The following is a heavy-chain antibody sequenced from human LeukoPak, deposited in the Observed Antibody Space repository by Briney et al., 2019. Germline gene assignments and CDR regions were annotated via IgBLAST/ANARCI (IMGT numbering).Heavy chain of an antibody. CDR2: IYCSGST. V-gene: IGHV4-59*01. CDR3: ARGRLARSPYFDY. D-gene: IGHD6-19*01. CDR1: GGSFSSYY. Sequence: SETLSLTCTVSGGSFSSYYWSWLRQPPGKGLEWIGYIYCSGSTDYNPSLKSRVTISVETSKNQFSLNLSSVTAADTAVYYCARGRLARSPYFDYWGQGTLVTVSS. J-gene: IGHJ4*02.